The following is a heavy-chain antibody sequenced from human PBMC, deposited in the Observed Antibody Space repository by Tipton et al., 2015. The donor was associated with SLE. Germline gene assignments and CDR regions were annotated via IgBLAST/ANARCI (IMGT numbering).Heavy chain of an antibody. CDR3: ARAPRYYYMDV. CDR1: GFTLSNYW. Sequence: SLRLSCAASGFTLSNYWMYWVRQPPGKGLVWVSRINSDGSSTTYADSVKGRVTVFRDNAKNTLYLQMNTLRVDDAAVYYCARAPRYYYMDVWGKGTMVTVSS. J-gene: IGHJ6*03. CDR2: INSDGSST. V-gene: IGHV3-74*03.